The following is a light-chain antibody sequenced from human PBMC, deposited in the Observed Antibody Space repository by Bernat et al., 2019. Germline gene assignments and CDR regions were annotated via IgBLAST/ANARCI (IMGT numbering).Light chain of an antibody. V-gene: IGKV1-33*01. CDR3: QQYDNLPLP. J-gene: IGKJ5*01. CDR1: QDISNY. CDR2: DAS. Sequence: DIQMTQSPSSLSASVGDRVTITCQASQDISNYLNWYQQKPGKAPKLLTYDASNLETGVPSRFSGSGSGTDFTFTISSLQPEDIATYYCQQYDNLPLPFGQGTRLEIK.